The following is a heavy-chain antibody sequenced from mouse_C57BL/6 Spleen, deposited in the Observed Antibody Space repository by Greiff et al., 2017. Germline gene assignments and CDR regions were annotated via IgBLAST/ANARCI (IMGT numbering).Heavy chain of an antibody. V-gene: IGHV1-80*01. Sequence: QVQLQPSGAELVKPGASVKISCKASGYAFSSYWMNWVKQRPGKGLEWIGQIYPGDGDTNYNGKFKGKATLTADKSSSTAYMQLSSLTSEDSAVYFCTAQATSWFAYWGQGTLVTVSA. CDR2: IYPGDGDT. CDR3: TAQATSWFAY. J-gene: IGHJ3*01. D-gene: IGHD3-2*02. CDR1: GYAFSSYW.